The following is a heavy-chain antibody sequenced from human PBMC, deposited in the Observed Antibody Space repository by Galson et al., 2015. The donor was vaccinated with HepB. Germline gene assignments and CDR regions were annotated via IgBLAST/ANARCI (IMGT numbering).Heavy chain of an antibody. CDR3: AKEGGSSDGVGWEPSVLDY. CDR1: GFTFSSYG. J-gene: IGHJ4*02. V-gene: IGHV3-30*18. Sequence: SLRLSCAASGFTFSSYGMHWVRQAPGKGLEWVAVISYDGSNKYYADSVKGRFTISRDNSKNTLYLQMNSLRAEDTAVYYCAKEGGSSDGVGWEPSVLDYWGQGTLVTVSS. CDR2: ISYDGSNK. D-gene: IGHD1-26*01.